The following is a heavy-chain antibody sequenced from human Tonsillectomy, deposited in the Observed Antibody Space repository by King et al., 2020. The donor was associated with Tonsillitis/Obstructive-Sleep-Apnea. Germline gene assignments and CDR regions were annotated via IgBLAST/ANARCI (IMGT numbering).Heavy chain of an antibody. D-gene: IGHD6-6*01. V-gene: IGHV4-39*01. J-gene: IGHJ6*03. CDR1: GGSISSSSYY. Sequence: QLQESGPGLVKPSETLSLTCTVSGGSISSSSYYWGWIRQPPGKGLEWIGSIYYSGSTYYNPSLKSRVTISVDTSKNQFSRKLSSVTAADTAVYYCARHMGHSSSSIYYYYYYMDVWGKGTTVTVSS. CDR2: IYYSGST. CDR3: ARHMGHSSSSIYYYYYYMDV.